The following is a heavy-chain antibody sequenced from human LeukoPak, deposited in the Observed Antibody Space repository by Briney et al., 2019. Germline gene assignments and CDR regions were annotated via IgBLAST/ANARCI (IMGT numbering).Heavy chain of an antibody. D-gene: IGHD3-10*01. Sequence: PGGSLTLSCAASGFTFDDYGMSWVRQAPGKGLEWVSGINWNGGSTGYADSVQGRFTISRDNAKNSLYLQMNSLRAEDTALYYCAVEETWFGEFGAFDIWGQGTMVTVSS. CDR3: AVEETWFGEFGAFDI. CDR1: GFTFDDYG. J-gene: IGHJ3*02. V-gene: IGHV3-20*04. CDR2: INWNGGST.